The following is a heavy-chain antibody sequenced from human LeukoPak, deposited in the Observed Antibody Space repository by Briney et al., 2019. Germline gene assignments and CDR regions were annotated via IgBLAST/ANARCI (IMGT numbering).Heavy chain of an antibody. CDR1: HASISPLY. V-gene: IGHV4-59*11. J-gene: IGHJ4*02. CDR2: IFYSGTT. CDR3: ARGGSAAKYYFDS. D-gene: IGHD6-13*01. Sequence: SEALSLPFTVSHASISPLYWGWIRPPPGKRLEFIGYIFYSGTTNFNPSLKSRVTLSVDTSKNQFSLRLNSVTAADTAVYYCARGGSAAKYYFDSWGQGTLVTVSS.